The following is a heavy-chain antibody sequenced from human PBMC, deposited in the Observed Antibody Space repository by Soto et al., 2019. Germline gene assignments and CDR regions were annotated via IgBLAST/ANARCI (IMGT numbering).Heavy chain of an antibody. J-gene: IGHJ4*02. D-gene: IGHD3-10*01. CDR1: GGSISSGDYY. V-gene: IGHV4-30-4*01. Sequence: PSETLSLTCTVSGGSISSGDYYWSWIRQPPGKGLEWIGYIYYSGSTYYNPSLKSRVTISVDTSKNQFSLKLSSVTAADTAVYYCASSGSKKYYFDYWGQGTLVTVSS. CDR2: IYYSGST. CDR3: ASSGSKKYYFDY.